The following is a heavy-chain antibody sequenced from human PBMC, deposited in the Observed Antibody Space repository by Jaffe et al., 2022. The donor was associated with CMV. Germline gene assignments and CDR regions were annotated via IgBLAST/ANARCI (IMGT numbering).Heavy chain of an antibody. D-gene: IGHD2-15*01. CDR2: ISSSSSTI. Sequence: EVQLVESGGGLVQPGGSLRLSCAASGFTFSSYSMNWVRQAPGKGLEWVSYISSSSSTIYYADSVKGRFTISRDNAKNSLYLQMNSLRDEDTAVYYCARDLEVVVAATGGHYFDYWGQGTLVTVSS. J-gene: IGHJ4*02. V-gene: IGHV3-48*02. CDR1: GFTFSSYS. CDR3: ARDLEVVVAATGGHYFDY.